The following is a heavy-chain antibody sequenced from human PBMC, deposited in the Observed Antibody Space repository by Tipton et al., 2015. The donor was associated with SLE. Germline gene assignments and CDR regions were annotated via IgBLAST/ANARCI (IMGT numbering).Heavy chain of an antibody. CDR2: VSRDGSIT. CDR3: ARDRGVSYYYYGMDV. CDR1: GFTFSTYW. D-gene: IGHD3-10*01. Sequence: SLRLSCAASGFTFSTYWMHWVRQAPGKGLVWVSRVSRDGSITTYADSVKGRFTISRDNAKNSLYLQMNSLRAEDTAVYYCARDRGVSYYYYGMDVWGQGTTVTVSS. V-gene: IGHV3-74*01. J-gene: IGHJ6*02.